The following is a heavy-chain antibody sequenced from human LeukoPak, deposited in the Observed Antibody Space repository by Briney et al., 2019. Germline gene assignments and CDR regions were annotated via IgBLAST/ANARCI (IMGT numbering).Heavy chain of an antibody. V-gene: IGHV3-9*01. Sequence: VSGISWNSGSIGYADSVKGRFTISRDNAKNSLYLQMNSLRAEDTALYYCAKGNLQMYFDYWGQGTLVTVSS. J-gene: IGHJ4*02. CDR3: AKGNLQMYFDY. D-gene: IGHD5-24*01. CDR2: ISWNSGSI.